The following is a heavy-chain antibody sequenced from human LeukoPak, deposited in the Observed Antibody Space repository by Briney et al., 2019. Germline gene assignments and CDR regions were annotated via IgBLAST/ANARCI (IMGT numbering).Heavy chain of an antibody. Sequence: GASVKVSCKASGYTFTGYYMHWVRQAPGQGLEWMGWINPNSGNTGYAQKFQGRVTMTRNTSISTAYMELSSLRSEDTAVYYCARAVVTVAFDIWGQGTMVTVSS. CDR3: ARAVVTVAFDI. CDR2: INPNSGNT. J-gene: IGHJ3*02. CDR1: GYTFTGYY. V-gene: IGHV1-8*02. D-gene: IGHD4-23*01.